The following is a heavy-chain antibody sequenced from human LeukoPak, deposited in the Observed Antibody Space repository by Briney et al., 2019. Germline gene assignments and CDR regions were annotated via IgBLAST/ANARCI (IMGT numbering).Heavy chain of an antibody. J-gene: IGHJ6*03. CDR2: IYSGGTT. CDR3: ARDKRAGANMSYYYMDV. Sequence: PGGSLSLSCAPSGFTVSTNYISWVRQAPGEVLEWVSIIYSGGTTYYPDSVKGRFTISRENSKNTLYLQMNNLRAEDTAVYYCARDKRAGANMSYYYMDVWGKGTTVTVSS. CDR1: GFTVSTNY. D-gene: IGHD1-26*01. V-gene: IGHV3-53*01.